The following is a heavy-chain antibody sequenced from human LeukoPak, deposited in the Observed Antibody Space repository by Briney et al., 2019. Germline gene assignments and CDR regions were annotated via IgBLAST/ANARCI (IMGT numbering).Heavy chain of an antibody. J-gene: IGHJ4*02. D-gene: IGHD6-13*01. CDR2: IIPIFGTA. CDR1: GGTFSSYA. CDR3: ASWMSSSWPFDY. Sequence: ASVKVSCTASGGTFSSYAISWVRQAPGQGLEWMGGIIPIFGTANYAQKFQGRVTITTDESTSTAYMELSSLRSEDTAVYYCASWMSSSWPFDYWGQGTLVTVSS. V-gene: IGHV1-69*05.